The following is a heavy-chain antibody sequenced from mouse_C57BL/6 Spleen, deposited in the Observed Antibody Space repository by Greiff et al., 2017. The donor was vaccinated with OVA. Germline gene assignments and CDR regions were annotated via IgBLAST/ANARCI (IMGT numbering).Heavy chain of an antibody. CDR1: GYAFSSYW. D-gene: IGHD1-1*01. V-gene: IGHV1-80*01. J-gene: IGHJ4*01. CDR3: ARWNYGSSYDYAMDY. Sequence: VQLQQSGAELVKPGASVKISCKASGYAFSSYWMNWVKQRPGQGLEWIGQIYPGDGDTNYNGKFKGKATLTADKSSSTAYMQLSSLTSEDSAVYFCARWNYGSSYDYAMDYWGQGTSVTVSS. CDR2: IYPGDGDT.